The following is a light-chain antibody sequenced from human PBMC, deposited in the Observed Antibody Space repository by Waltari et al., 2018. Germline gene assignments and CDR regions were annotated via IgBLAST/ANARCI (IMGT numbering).Light chain of an antibody. V-gene: IGLV3-1*01. CDR2: QDT. CDR3: QAWDSRHVI. CDR1: KLGDKY. Sequence: SYELTQPPSVSVSPGQTASITCPGDKLGDKYASWYQQKPGQAPVLVICQDTKRPSGIPERFSGSNSGNTATLTISGTQAMDEADYYCQAWDSRHVIIGGGTKLTVL. J-gene: IGLJ2*01.